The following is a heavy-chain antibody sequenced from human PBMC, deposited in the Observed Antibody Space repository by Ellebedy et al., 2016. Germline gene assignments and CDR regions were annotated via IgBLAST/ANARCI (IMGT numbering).Heavy chain of an antibody. CDR1: GYTFTSYA. CDR3: ARDLRGANSPS. J-gene: IGHJ4*02. D-gene: IGHD3-10*01. Sequence: SCXASGYTFTSYAMHWVRQAPGKGLEWMTVISFDGSIEYYADSVKGRFTISRDNSKNTLYLQMNSLRTEDTAVYYCARDLRGANSPSWGQGTLLTVSS. CDR2: ISFDGSIE. V-gene: IGHV3-30*03.